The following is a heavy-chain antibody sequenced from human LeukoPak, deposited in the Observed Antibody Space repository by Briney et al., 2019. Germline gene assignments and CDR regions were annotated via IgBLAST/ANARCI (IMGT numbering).Heavy chain of an antibody. CDR1: GFTSSSDS. CDR3: ARDPHIGAARRFGGNWFDP. J-gene: IGHJ5*02. Sequence: PGGSLRLSCAASGFTSSSDSMNWVRQAPGKGLGWVSSISISSSYIYYADSVKGRFPISRDNAKNSLYLQMNSLRAEDTAVYYCARDPHIGAARRFGGNWFDPWGQGTLVTVSS. V-gene: IGHV3-21*01. CDR2: ISISSSYI. D-gene: IGHD6-6*01.